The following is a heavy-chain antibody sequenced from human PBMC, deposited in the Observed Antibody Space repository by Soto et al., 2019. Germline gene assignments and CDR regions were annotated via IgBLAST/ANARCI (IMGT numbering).Heavy chain of an antibody. D-gene: IGHD3-16*01. CDR1: GATFSSST. V-gene: IGHV1-69*02. CDR2: IIPMFGIT. CDR3: ATGALTFGGVLNA. Sequence: QVQLVQSGADVKKPGSSVKVSCKASGATFSSSTFTWVRQAPGQGLEWMGRIIPMFGITNSAQKFQGRLGITADESTNTVFMDMSSLRSVDTAIYYCATGALTFGGVLNAWGQGTLVTVSS. J-gene: IGHJ4*02.